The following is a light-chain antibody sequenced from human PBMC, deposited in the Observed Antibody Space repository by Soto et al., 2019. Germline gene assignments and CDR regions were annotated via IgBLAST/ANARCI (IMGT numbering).Light chain of an antibody. CDR3: QQYGSSPRT. V-gene: IGKV3-20*01. Sequence: EIVLTQSPGTLSLSPGERATLSCRASQSVTSNYLAWYQQKPGQAPRLLIDAASNRATGIPDRFSGSGSGTDFTLTISRLEPEDFAVYYCQQYGSSPRTFGQGTRLEIK. CDR2: AAS. J-gene: IGKJ5*01. CDR1: QSVTSNY.